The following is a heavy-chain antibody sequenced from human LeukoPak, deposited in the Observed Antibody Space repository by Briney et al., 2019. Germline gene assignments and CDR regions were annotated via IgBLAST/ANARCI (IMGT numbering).Heavy chain of an antibody. D-gene: IGHD3-22*01. V-gene: IGHV4-59*01. Sequence: ETLSLTCTVSGGSISSYYWSWIRQPPEKGLEWIWYISYIVSANYNPSLKSRVTMSLDTSKNQFSLKLSSVTAADTAVYYCARGLRAYYFDGSGHFDYWGQGTLITVSS. CDR2: ISYIVSA. CDR1: GGSISSYY. J-gene: IGHJ4*02. CDR3: ARGLRAYYFDGSGHFDY.